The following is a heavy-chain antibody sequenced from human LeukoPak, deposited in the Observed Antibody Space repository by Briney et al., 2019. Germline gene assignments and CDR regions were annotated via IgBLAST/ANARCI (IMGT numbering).Heavy chain of an antibody. J-gene: IGHJ6*03. Sequence: GESLKISCKGSGYSFTSYWIGWVRQMPGKGLEWMGIIYPGDSDTRYSPSFQGQVTISADKSISTAYLQWSSLKASDTAMYYCARHRVARGVLKNPYYYYYMDVWGKGTTVTISS. D-gene: IGHD3-10*01. CDR1: GYSFTSYW. CDR3: ARHRVARGVLKNPYYYYYMDV. V-gene: IGHV5-51*01. CDR2: IYPGDSDT.